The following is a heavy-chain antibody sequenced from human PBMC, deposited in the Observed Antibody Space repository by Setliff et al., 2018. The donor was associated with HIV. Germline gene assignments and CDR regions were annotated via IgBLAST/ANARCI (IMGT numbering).Heavy chain of an antibody. CDR3: AIGGEYPGVFQS. CDR1: SAAISNYH. V-gene: IGHV4-4*09. J-gene: IGHJ5*02. CDR2: IYTSGTT. Sequence: NLSETLSLTCAVSSAAISNYHWSWIRQTPGKGLEWIGSIYTSGTTNYNPSLEGRITTSVDLSKNHFSLNLHSVTAADTAVYYCAIGGEYPGVFQSWGQGKVVTVSS. D-gene: IGHD4-17*01.